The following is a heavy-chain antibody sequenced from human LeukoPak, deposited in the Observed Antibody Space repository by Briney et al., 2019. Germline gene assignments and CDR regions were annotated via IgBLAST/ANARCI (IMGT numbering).Heavy chain of an antibody. Sequence: GGSPRLSCAASGFTFSSYAMSWVRQAPGKGLEWVSAISGSGGSTYYADSVKGRFTISRDNSKNTLYLQMNSLRAEDTAVYYRAKSPLEWLPYYFDYWGQGTLVTVSS. V-gene: IGHV3-23*01. CDR3: AKSPLEWLPYYFDY. J-gene: IGHJ4*02. D-gene: IGHD3-3*01. CDR2: ISGSGGST. CDR1: GFTFSSYA.